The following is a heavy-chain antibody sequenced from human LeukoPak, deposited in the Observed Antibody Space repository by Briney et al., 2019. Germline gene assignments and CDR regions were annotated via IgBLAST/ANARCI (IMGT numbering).Heavy chain of an antibody. J-gene: IGHJ4*02. Sequence: SSETLSLTCTVSGGSISSSSYYWGWIRQPPGKGLEWIGSIYYSGSTYYNLSLKSRVTISVDTSKNQFSLKLSSVTAADTAVYYCARQRRGGYSFHFDYWGQGTLVTVSS. CDR1: GGSISSSSYY. V-gene: IGHV4-39*01. CDR2: IYYSGST. D-gene: IGHD4-11*01. CDR3: ARQRRGGYSFHFDY.